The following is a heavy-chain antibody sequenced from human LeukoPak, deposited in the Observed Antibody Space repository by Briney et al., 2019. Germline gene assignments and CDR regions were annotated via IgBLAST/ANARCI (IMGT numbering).Heavy chain of an antibody. D-gene: IGHD2-21*01. J-gene: IGHJ6*03. CDR3: ARGAIEDYYMDV. CDR2: IYKTGNT. Sequence: PSETLSLTCTVSGGSISSTTYYWAWIRQPPGKGLEWIGSIYKTGNTNYSPSLKSRVFISVDTSNSQFSLNLSSVTAADTAVYYCARGAIEDYYMDVWGKGTTVTVSS. V-gene: IGHV4-39*07. CDR1: GGSISSTTYY.